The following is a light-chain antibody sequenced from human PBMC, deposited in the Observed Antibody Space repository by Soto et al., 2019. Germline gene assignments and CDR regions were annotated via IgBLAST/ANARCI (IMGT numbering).Light chain of an antibody. CDR2: GAS. V-gene: IGKV3-20*01. J-gene: IGKJ3*01. Sequence: EIVLAQSPGTLSLSPGDSATLSCRASQSINSRYLGWYQQKPGQAPSLLIYGASSRAAGIPDRFSGSGSGTDFTLTITRLEPDDFALYYCQHYGNSSSFTFGPGTKVDIK. CDR1: QSINSRY. CDR3: QHYGNSSSFT.